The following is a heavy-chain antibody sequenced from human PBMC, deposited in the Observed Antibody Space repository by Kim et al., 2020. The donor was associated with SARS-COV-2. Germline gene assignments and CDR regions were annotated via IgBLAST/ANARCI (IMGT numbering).Heavy chain of an antibody. CDR2: INPNSGGT. Sequence: ASVKVSCKASGYTFTGYYMHWVRQAPGQGLEWMGWINPNSGGTNYAQKFQGRVTMTRDTSISTAYMELSRLRSDDTAVYYCARGRGYSSGWGDYWGQGTLVTVSS. J-gene: IGHJ4*02. V-gene: IGHV1-2*02. CDR1: GYTFTGYY. D-gene: IGHD6-19*01. CDR3: ARGRGYSSGWGDY.